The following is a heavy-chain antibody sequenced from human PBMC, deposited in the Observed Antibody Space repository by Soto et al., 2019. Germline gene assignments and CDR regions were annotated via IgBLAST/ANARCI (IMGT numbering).Heavy chain of an antibody. CDR1: GGSISSYY. CDR2: IYYSGST. Sequence: QMQLQESGPGLEKPSETLSLTCTVSGGSISSYYWSWIRQPPGKGLEWIGYIYYSGSTNYNPSLRGRXXXXXXXXXXXXXXXXXXXXXXXXXXXXXXXXXXXXXXXXXCGMDVGGQGTTGTVSS. V-gene: IGHV4-59*01. CDR3: XXXXXXXXXXXXCGMDV. J-gene: IGHJ6*02.